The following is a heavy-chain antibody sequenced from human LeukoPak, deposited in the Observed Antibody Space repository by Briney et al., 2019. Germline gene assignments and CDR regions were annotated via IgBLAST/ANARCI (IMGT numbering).Heavy chain of an antibody. CDR1: GGTFSSYA. J-gene: IGHJ5*02. CDR2: IIPIFGTA. D-gene: IGHD3-22*01. CDR3: ARDRGLDYYDSSGYYFNWFDP. V-gene: IGHV1-69*05. Sequence: SVKVSCKASGGTFSSYAISWVRQAPGQGLEWMGRIIPIFGTAIYAQKFQGRVTITTDESTSTAYMELSSLRSEDTAVYYCARDRGLDYYDSSGYYFNWFDPWGQGTLVTVSS.